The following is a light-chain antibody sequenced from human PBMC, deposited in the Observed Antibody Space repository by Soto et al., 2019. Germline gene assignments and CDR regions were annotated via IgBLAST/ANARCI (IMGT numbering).Light chain of an antibody. Sequence: EIVMTQSPATLSVSPGERATLSCRASQSVSSNLAWYQQKPGQAPGLLIYGASTRATGIPARFSGSGSGTEFTLTISSLQSEDFAVYYCQQYNNWLRSTFGPGTKVDIK. V-gene: IGKV3-15*01. CDR1: QSVSSN. CDR2: GAS. J-gene: IGKJ3*01. CDR3: QQYNNWLRST.